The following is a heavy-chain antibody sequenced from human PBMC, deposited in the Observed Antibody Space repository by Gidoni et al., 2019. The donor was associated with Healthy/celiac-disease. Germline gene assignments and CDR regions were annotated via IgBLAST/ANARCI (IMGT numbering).Heavy chain of an antibody. CDR1: GFTFSSYS. J-gene: IGHJ4*02. V-gene: IGHV3-21*01. CDR3: ARDRDIDY. Sequence: EVQLVEAGGGRVKPGGARRLCGAASGFTFSSYSMNWVRQAPGKGLEWVSSISSSSSYIYYADSVKGRFTISRDNAKNSLYLQMNSLRAEDTAVYYCARDRDIDYWGQGTLVTVSS. CDR2: ISSSSSYI. D-gene: IGHD2-15*01.